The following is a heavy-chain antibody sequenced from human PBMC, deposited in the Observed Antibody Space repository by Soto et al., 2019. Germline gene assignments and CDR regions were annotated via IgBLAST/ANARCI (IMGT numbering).Heavy chain of an antibody. D-gene: IGHD3-22*01. CDR2: IYYSGST. CDR1: GGSISSSSYY. Sequence: SETLSLTCTVSGGSISSSSYYWGWIRQPPGKGLEWIGSIYYSGSTYYNPSLKSRVTISVDTSKNQFSLKLSSVTAAVTVVYYCARLDDYYDSSGYPGSWGQGTLVTVSS. J-gene: IGHJ4*02. CDR3: ARLDDYYDSSGYPGS. V-gene: IGHV4-39*01.